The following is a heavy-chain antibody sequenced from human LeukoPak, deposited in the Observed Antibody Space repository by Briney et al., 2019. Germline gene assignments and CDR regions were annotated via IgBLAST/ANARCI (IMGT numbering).Heavy chain of an antibody. Sequence: SSETLSLTCTVSGGSISSSTYYWGWIRQPPGKGLEWIGIISYSGSTHYNPSLKSRVTISVDTSKNQFSLNLRSVTAADTAVYYCARVPYTSGWFDAHDIWGQGTMVTVSS. D-gene: IGHD6-19*01. CDR2: ISYSGST. CDR1: GGSISSSTYY. J-gene: IGHJ3*02. CDR3: ARVPYTSGWFDAHDI. V-gene: IGHV4-39*01.